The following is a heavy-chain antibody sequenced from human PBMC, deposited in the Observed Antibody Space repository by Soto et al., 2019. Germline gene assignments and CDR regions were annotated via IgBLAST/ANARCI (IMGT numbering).Heavy chain of an antibody. CDR3: TRGRFDP. CDR2: IKTDGSST. Sequence: EVQLVESGGGLVQPGGSLRLSCAASGFTFSNYWMHWVRQAPGKGLVWVSRIKTDGSSTNYADSVKGRFTISRDNAKNTLYLQMNSLRVEDTAVYFCTRGRFDPWGQGTLVTVSS. J-gene: IGHJ5*02. V-gene: IGHV3-74*01. CDR1: GFTFSNYW.